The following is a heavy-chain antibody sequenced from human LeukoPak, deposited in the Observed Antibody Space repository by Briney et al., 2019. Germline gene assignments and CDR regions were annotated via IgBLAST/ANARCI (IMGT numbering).Heavy chain of an antibody. V-gene: IGHV1-46*01. CDR2: INPSGGSP. Sequence: ASVKVSCKASGYTFTNYYMHWVRQAPGQGLEWMGIINPSGGSPSYAQKFQGRVTMTRDTSTSTVYMELSSLRSEDTAVYYCAREIGPRQLHLWGSAFGYWGQGTLVTVSS. CDR3: AREIGPRQLHLWGSAFGY. D-gene: IGHD5-18*01. CDR1: GYTFTNYY. J-gene: IGHJ4*02.